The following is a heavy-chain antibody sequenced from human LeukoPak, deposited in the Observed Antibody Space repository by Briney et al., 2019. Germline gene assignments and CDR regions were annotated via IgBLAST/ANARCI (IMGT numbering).Heavy chain of an antibody. J-gene: IGHJ4*02. CDR3: ATDIEDYDSTFAN. CDR2: INTNSDGT. V-gene: IGHV1-2*06. D-gene: IGHD3-22*01. CDR1: GYTLTAHY. Sequence: ASVKVSCKASGYTLTAHYIHWVRQAPGQGLEWMGRINTNSDGTKYAQRFQGRVTMTRDTSISTAFMDLSRLGSDDTAVYYCATDIEDYDSTFANWGQGTLVTVSS.